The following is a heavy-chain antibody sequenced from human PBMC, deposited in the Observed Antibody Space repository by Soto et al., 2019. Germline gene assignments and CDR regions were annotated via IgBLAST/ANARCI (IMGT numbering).Heavy chain of an antibody. CDR2: ISDGGRFT. V-gene: IGHV3-23*01. Sequence: GSLRLSCTVSGFMFSSSAMNWVRQAPGKGLEWVSGISDGGRFTYYADSVKGRFTISRDDSKNTLFLQVNSLRAEDTAIYYCAKSGPTNFFDYWGHGTLVTVSS. J-gene: IGHJ4*01. D-gene: IGHD4-17*01. CDR3: AKSGPTNFFDY. CDR1: GFMFSSSA.